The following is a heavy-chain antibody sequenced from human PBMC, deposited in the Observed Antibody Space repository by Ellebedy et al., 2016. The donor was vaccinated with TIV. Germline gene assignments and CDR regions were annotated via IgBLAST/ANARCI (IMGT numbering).Heavy chain of an antibody. CDR1: GGSFSGSY. CDR2: INDRGLT. J-gene: IGHJ6*02. Sequence: MPSETLSLTCAVQGGSFSGSYWNWIRQPPGKGLEWIGEINDRGLTEYNPSLKSRVTISVDTSKDQFSMKVRSVTAADTAVYYCATSWALGGMDVWGQGTTVTVS. CDR3: ATSWALGGMDV. V-gene: IGHV4-34*01. D-gene: IGHD3-16*01.